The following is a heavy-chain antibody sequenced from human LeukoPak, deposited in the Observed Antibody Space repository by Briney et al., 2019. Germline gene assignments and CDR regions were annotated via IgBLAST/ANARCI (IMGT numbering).Heavy chain of an antibody. CDR2: IIHSGRT. D-gene: IGHD3-3*01. CDR1: GGSFSGYL. Sequence: SETLSLTCAVYGGSFSGYLGTWIRWPPGRGLGWVGEIIHSGRTNSNPSLKSRVTISVDTSKNQFSLTLSSVTAADSAVYYCARVGAYYDFWSGLFGGFFPFDYWGQGTLVTVSS. J-gene: IGHJ4*02. V-gene: IGHV4-34*12. CDR3: ARVGAYYDFWSGLFGGFFPFDY.